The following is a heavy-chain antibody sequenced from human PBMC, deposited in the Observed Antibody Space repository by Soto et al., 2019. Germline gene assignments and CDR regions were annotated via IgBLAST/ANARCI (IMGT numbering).Heavy chain of an antibody. CDR3: ARDRRPMTRTYGMDV. CDR2: ISYDGSNK. CDR1: RFTFSSYA. J-gene: IGHJ6*02. V-gene: IGHV3-30-3*01. Sequence: QVQLVESGGGVVQPGRSLRLSCAANRFTFSSYALHWVRQAPGKGLEWVAVISYDGSNKYYADSVKGRFTISRDNSKNTLYLQMNSLRAEDTVVYYCARDRRPMTRTYGMDVWGQGTTVTVSS. D-gene: IGHD3-22*01.